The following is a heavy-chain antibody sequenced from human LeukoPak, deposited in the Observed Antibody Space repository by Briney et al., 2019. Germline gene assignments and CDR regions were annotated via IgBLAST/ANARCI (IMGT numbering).Heavy chain of an antibody. V-gene: IGHV4-61*02. Sequence: SETLSLTCTVSGGSISSGSHYWSWIRQPAGKGLEWIGRIYPSGSTNYNPSLKSRVTISVDTSKNQFSLRLTSVTAADTAVYYCVRQTGSGLFILPGGQGTLVTVSS. D-gene: IGHD3/OR15-3a*01. CDR3: VRQTGSGLFILP. J-gene: IGHJ4*02. CDR2: IYPSGST. CDR1: GGSISSGSHY.